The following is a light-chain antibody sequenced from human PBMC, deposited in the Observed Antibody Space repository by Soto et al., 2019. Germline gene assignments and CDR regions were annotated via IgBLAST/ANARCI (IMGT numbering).Light chain of an antibody. V-gene: IGLV2-14*01. CDR2: EVS. CDR3: SSYTSNNTPFWV. Sequence: QSALTQPASVSGSPGQSITISCTGTSSDSGNYNSVSWYQQPPGKAPKLLIYEVSDRPSGVSYRFSGSKSGNTASLTISGLQAEDEADYYCSSYTSNNTPFWVFGGGTQLTV. CDR1: SSDSGNYNS. J-gene: IGLJ3*02.